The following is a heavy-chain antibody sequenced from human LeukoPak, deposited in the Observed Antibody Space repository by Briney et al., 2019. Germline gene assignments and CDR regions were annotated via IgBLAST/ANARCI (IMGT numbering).Heavy chain of an antibody. V-gene: IGHV1-69*04. CDR3: ASHKDTAMVGRIDY. CDR1: GGTFSSYA. J-gene: IGHJ4*02. CDR2: IIPILGIA. Sequence: SVKVSCKASGGTFSSYAISWVRQAPGQGLEWMGRIIPILGIANYAQKFQSRVTITADKSTSTAYMELSSLRSEDTAVYYCASHKDTAMVGRIDYWGQGTLVTVSS. D-gene: IGHD5-18*01.